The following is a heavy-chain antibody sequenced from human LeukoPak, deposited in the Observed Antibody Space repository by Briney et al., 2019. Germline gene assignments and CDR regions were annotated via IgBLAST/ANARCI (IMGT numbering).Heavy chain of an antibody. V-gene: IGHV4-34*01. CDR1: GGSFSGYY. J-gene: IGHJ4*02. Sequence: PSETLSLTCAVYGGSFSGYYWSWIRQPPGKGLEWIGEINHSGSTNYYPSLTSRVTISVDTSKNQFSLTLSSVTGADTAVYYCARGSGTVAYWRGRTLVAVSS. D-gene: IGHD4-11*01. CDR2: INHSGST. CDR3: ARGSGTVAY.